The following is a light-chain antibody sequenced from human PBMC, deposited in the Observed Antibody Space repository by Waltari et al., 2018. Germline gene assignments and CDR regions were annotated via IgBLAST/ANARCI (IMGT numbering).Light chain of an antibody. CDR2: QDS. CDR1: HFGDQS. Sequence: SYELTQPPSVSVSSGQTDSLTRSGAHFGDQSSCWYLQKPGQSPVLVIHQDSKRPSGIPERFAGSNSGDTATLTIGGTQAMDKADYYCQSWDSSTVVFGGATKLTVL. CDR3: QSWDSSTVV. V-gene: IGLV3-1*01. J-gene: IGLJ2*01.